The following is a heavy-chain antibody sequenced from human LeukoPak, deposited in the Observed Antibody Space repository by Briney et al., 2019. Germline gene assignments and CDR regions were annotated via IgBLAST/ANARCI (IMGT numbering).Heavy chain of an antibody. Sequence: KPSETLSLTCTVSGGSISSSSYYWSWIRQPPGKGLEWIGYIYYSGSTNYNPSLKSRVTISVDTSKNHSSLRLSSVTAADTALYYCARSRYSYGSGFDYWGQGTLVTVSS. J-gene: IGHJ4*02. CDR2: IYYSGST. CDR1: GGSISSSSYY. D-gene: IGHD5-18*01. V-gene: IGHV4-61*03. CDR3: ARSRYSYGSGFDY.